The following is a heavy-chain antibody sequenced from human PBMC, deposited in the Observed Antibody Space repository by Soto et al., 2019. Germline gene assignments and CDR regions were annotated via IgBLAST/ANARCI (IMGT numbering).Heavy chain of an antibody. CDR1: GVSISSGGYY. D-gene: IGHD3-10*01. CDR3: AREPTESSRESYAFDI. J-gene: IGHJ3*02. V-gene: IGHV4-31*03. Sequence: QVQLQESGPGLVKPSQTLSLTCTVSGVSISSGGYYWSWIRQHPGNGLEWIGYIYYSGSTYYNPSLKSRVTISVDTSKNQFSLKLSSVAAADTAVYYCAREPTESSRESYAFDIWGQGTMVTVSS. CDR2: IYYSGST.